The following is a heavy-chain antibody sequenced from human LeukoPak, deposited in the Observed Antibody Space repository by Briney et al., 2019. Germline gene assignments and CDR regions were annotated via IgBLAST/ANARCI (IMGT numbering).Heavy chain of an antibody. D-gene: IGHD3-22*01. CDR2: INPNSGGT. CDR1: GYTFTGYY. V-gene: IGHV1-2*02. J-gene: IGHJ4*02. CDR3: ARAFHYYDSSGYLGFDY. Sequence: GASVKVSCKASGYTFTGYYMHWVRQAPGQGLEWMGWINPNSGGTNYAQKFQGRVTMTRDTSISTAYMELSRLRSDDMAVYYCARAFHYYDSSGYLGFDYWGQGTLVTVSS.